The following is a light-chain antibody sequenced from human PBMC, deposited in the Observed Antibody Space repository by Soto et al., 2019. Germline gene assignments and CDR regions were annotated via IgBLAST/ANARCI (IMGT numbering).Light chain of an antibody. CDR1: SSDGGGYNY. CDR2: EVS. CDR3: SSYAGSINLV. V-gene: IGLV2-8*01. J-gene: IGLJ2*01. Sequence: QSVLTQPPSASGSPGQSVTISCTGTSSDGGGYNYVSWYQQHPGKAPKLMIYEVSKRPSGVPDRFSGSKTGNTATLTVSGLQAEDEAYYYCSSYAGSINLVFGGGAKVTVL.